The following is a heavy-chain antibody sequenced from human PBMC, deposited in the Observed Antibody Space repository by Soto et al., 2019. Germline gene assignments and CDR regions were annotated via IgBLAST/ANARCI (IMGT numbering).Heavy chain of an antibody. CDR1: GFTVSSNY. J-gene: IGHJ4*02. Sequence: GGSLRLSCVVSGFTVSSNYMSWVRQAPGKGLEWVSFIYSDGSTYYADSVKGRFTISRLSSKNTLYLQMNSLSNGDTAVHYCAREVYYDFWSGFNTHPYYFDDWGQGTLVTVSS. CDR3: AREVYYDFWSGFNTHPYYFDD. CDR2: IYSDGST. D-gene: IGHD3-3*01. V-gene: IGHV3-53*04.